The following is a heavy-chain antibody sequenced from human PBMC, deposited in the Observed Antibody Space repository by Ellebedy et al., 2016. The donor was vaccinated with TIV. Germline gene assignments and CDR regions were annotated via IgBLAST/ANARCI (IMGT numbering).Heavy chain of an antibody. V-gene: IGHV1-18*01. CDR2: ISGYNGDT. CDR1: GFTFGGFG. Sequence: GGSLRLSXAGSGFTFGGFGTHWVRQAPGQGLEWMGWISGYNGDTNYAQNLQGRVTMTTDKSTSTAYMEMRSLRSDDTAVYYCARYDFPTNNWFDPWGQGTLVTVSS. D-gene: IGHD3-3*01. J-gene: IGHJ5*02. CDR3: ARYDFPTNNWFDP.